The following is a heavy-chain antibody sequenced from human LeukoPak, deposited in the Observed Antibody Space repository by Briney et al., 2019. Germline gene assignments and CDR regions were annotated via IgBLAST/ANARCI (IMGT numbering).Heavy chain of an antibody. CDR3: ARSYGDYGLGYYYFDY. CDR1: GGSISSSNW. D-gene: IGHD4-17*01. Sequence: SGTLSLTCAVSGGSISSSNWWSWVRQPPGKGLEWIGEIYHSGSTNYNPSLKSRVTISVDKSKNQFSLKLGSVTAADTAVYYCARSYGDYGLGYYYFDYWGQGTLVTVSS. V-gene: IGHV4-4*02. J-gene: IGHJ4*02. CDR2: IYHSGST.